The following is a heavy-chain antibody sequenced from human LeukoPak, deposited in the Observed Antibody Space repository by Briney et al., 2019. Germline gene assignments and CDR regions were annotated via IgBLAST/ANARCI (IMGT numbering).Heavy chain of an antibody. J-gene: IGHJ4*02. V-gene: IGHV1-18*01. CDR1: GYTFTSYG. D-gene: IGHD3-10*01. CDR3: ARDYAPAQSITMVRGVGY. CDR2: ISAYNGNT. Sequence: GASVKVSCKASGYTFTSYGISWVRQAPGQGLEWMGWISAYNGNTNYAQKLQGRGTMTTDTSTSTAYMELRSLRSDDTAVYYCARDYAPAQSITMVRGVGYWGQGTLVTVSS.